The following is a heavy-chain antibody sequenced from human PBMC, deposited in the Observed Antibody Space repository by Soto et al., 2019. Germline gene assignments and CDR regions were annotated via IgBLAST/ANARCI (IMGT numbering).Heavy chain of an antibody. CDR3: AREIGEWLLPDLDY. Sequence: GSLRLSCAASGFTFSRFAMHWVRQAPGKGLEWVAIISYDGSNEYYADSVKGRFTISRDNSKNTMYLQMDSLRTDDTALYYCAREIGEWLLPDLDYWGQGTLVTVSS. J-gene: IGHJ4*02. CDR2: ISYDGSNE. CDR1: GFTFSRFA. V-gene: IGHV3-30-3*01. D-gene: IGHD3-22*01.